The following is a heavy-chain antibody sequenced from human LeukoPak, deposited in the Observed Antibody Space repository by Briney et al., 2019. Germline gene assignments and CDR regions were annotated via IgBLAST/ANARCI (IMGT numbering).Heavy chain of an antibody. J-gene: IGHJ6*03. CDR2: IHYSGST. CDR3: ARVRCSGGSCPYYYYYYYMDV. D-gene: IGHD2-15*01. CDR1: GGSISSSSYY. V-gene: IGHV4-39*07. Sequence: SETLSLTCTVSGGSISSSSYYWAWIRQPPGKGLEWIGSIHYSGSTYYNPSLQSRVTISIDTSKNQFSLKLRFVPAADTAVYYCARVRCSGGSCPYYYYYYYMDVWGKGTTVTVSS.